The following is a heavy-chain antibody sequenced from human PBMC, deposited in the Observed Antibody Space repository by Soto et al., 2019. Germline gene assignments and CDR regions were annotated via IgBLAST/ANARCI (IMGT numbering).Heavy chain of an antibody. CDR3: ARGYYYVSGSFS. Sequence: QVQLVQSGAEVKKPGSSVKVSCQSSGGTFNSYAFTWVRQAPGQGLEWMGGIMPIFGTPSYAQNFQGRLTISADESTSTAYMELSSLRSEDTAVYYCARGYYYVSGSFSWGQGTRVTVSS. CDR2: IMPIFGTP. CDR1: GGTFNSYA. J-gene: IGHJ4*02. V-gene: IGHV1-69*01. D-gene: IGHD3-10*01.